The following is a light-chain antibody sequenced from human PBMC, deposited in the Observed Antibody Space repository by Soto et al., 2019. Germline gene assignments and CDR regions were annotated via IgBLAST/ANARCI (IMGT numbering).Light chain of an antibody. CDR2: GAS. V-gene: IGKV3-20*01. J-gene: IGKJ1*01. CDR1: QSVSSSY. CDR3: QQYDTSIWA. Sequence: EVVLTQSPVTLSLSPGERATLSCRASQSVSSSYLAWYQQKPGQAPRLLIYGASSRATGIPDRFSGSGSGTDFTLTISILEPEDFAVYYCQQYDTSIWAYGQGTKV.